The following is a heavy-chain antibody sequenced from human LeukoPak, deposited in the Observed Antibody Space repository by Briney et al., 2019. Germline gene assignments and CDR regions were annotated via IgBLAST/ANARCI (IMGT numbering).Heavy chain of an antibody. CDR1: GGSISSYY. V-gene: IGHV4-59*01. J-gene: IGHJ6*03. CDR3: ARQKDYGDYRGYYYYMDV. Sequence: TPSETLSLTCTVSGGSISSYYWSWIRQPPGKGLEWIGYIYYSGSTNYNPSLKSRVTISVDTSKNQFSLKLSSVTAADTAVYYCARQKDYGDYRGYYYYMDVWGKGTTVTVSS. D-gene: IGHD4-17*01. CDR2: IYYSGST.